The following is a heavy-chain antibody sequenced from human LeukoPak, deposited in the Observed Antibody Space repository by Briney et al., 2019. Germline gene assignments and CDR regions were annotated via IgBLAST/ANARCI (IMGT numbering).Heavy chain of an antibody. Sequence: ASVKVSCKASGGTFSSYTISWVRQAPGQGLEWMGWISAYNGNTNYAQKLQGRVTMTTDTSTSTAYMELRSLRSDDTAVYYCARDSWSGYCPQYWGQGTLVTVSS. CDR2: ISAYNGNT. CDR3: ARDSWSGYCPQY. V-gene: IGHV1-18*01. D-gene: IGHD3-3*01. J-gene: IGHJ4*02. CDR1: GGTFSSYT.